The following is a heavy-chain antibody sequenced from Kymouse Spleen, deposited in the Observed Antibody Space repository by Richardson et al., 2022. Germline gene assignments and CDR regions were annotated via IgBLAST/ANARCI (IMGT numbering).Heavy chain of an antibody. J-gene: IGHJ6*02. D-gene: IGHD3-10*01. CDR2: IYHSGST. CDR3: ARDLQYYYGSGSYYPLYYYYYGMDV. Sequence: QVQLQESGPGLVKPSGTLSLTCAVSGGSISSSNWWSWVRQPPGKGLEWIGEIYHSGSTNYNPSLKSRVTISVDKSKNQFSLKLSSVTAADTAVYYCARDLQYYYGSGSYYPLYYYYYGMDVWGQGTTVTVSS. V-gene: IGHV4-4*02. CDR1: GGSISSSNW.